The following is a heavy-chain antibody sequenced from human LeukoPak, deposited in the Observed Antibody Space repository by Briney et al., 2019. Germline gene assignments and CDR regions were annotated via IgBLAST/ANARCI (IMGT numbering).Heavy chain of an antibody. J-gene: IGHJ4*02. CDR2: ISTSSSYI. CDR3: AKMYGGTYIGN. Sequence: GGSLRLSCAASGFTFSSYNMNWVRQAPGKGLEWVSFISTSSSYIYYADSVKGRFTISRDNAKNSLYLQMNSLRAEDTAVYYCAKMYGGTYIGNWGQGTLVTVSA. V-gene: IGHV3-21*01. D-gene: IGHD1-26*01. CDR1: GFTFSSYN.